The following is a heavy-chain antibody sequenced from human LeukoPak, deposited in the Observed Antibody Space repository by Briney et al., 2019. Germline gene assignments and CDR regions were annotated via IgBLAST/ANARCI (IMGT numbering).Heavy chain of an antibody. V-gene: IGHV4-34*01. CDR2: INHSGST. Sequence: RTSETLSLTCAVYGGSFSGYYWSWIRQPPGKGLEWIGEINHSGSTNYNPSLKSRVTISVDTSKNQFSLKLSSVTAADTAVYYCARRRGIFSMMVVVRFDYWGQGTLVTVSS. J-gene: IGHJ4*02. D-gene: IGHD3-22*01. CDR3: ARRRGIFSMMVVVRFDY. CDR1: GGSFSGYY.